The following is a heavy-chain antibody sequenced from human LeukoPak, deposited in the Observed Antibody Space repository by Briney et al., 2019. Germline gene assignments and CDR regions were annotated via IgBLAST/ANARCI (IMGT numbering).Heavy chain of an antibody. J-gene: IGHJ3*02. CDR3: ARGRRPDAFDI. V-gene: IGHV3-33*01. Sequence: GGSLRLSCAASGFTFSSYGMHWVRQAPGKGLEWVAVIWSDGSNKYYADSVKGRFTISRDNSKNTLYLQMNSLRAEDTAVYYCARGRRPDAFDIWGQGTRVTVSS. CDR2: IWSDGSNK. CDR1: GFTFSSYG.